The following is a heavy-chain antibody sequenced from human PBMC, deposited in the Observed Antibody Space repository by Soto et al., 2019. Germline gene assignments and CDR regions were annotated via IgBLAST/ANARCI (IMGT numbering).Heavy chain of an antibody. Sequence: GESLKISCKGSGYSFTSDWIGWVRQMPEKGLEWMGIIYPEDSETRYSPSFQGQVTISVDKSSSTAYLQWNSLKASDTAMYYCARLQGMNKYATGCTNIWGQGILVTVS. CDR1: GYSFTSDW. J-gene: IGHJ4*02. V-gene: IGHV5-51*01. D-gene: IGHD2-8*01. CDR2: IYPEDSET. CDR3: ARLQGMNKYATGCTNI.